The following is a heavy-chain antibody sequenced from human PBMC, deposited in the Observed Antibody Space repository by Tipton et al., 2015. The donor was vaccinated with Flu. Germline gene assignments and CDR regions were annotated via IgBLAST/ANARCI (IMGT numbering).Heavy chain of an antibody. Sequence: TLSLTCTVSGDSISSGNNHWSWIRQSPGKGLEWIGNIFHTGSTYHNPSLKSRVTISVDTSKNQFSLKVFSVTAADTAVYYCARRDYSNYVSDPKSWFDPWGQGILVTVSS. J-gene: IGHJ5*02. D-gene: IGHD4-11*01. CDR1: GDSISSGNNH. CDR3: ARRDYSNYVSDPKSWFDP. V-gene: IGHV4-61*09. CDR2: IFHTGST.